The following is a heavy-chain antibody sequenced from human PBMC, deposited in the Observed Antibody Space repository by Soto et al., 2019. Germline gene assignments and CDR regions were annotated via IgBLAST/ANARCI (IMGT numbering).Heavy chain of an antibody. Sequence: GGSLRLSCAASGFTFSSYAMHWVRQAPGKGLEWVAVKSYDGSNKYYADSVKGRFTISRENSKNTLYLQMNSLRAEDTAVYYCAREHPLTYYYDSSGYYSNYFDYWGQGTLVTVSS. CDR2: KSYDGSNK. J-gene: IGHJ4*02. CDR1: GFTFSSYA. CDR3: AREHPLTYYYDSSGYYSNYFDY. D-gene: IGHD3-22*01. V-gene: IGHV3-30-3*01.